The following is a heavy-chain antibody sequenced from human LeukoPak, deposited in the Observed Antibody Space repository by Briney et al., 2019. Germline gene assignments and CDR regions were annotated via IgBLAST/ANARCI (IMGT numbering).Heavy chain of an antibody. D-gene: IGHD3-3*01. J-gene: IGHJ4*02. CDR3: ARQGYDFWSGYANFDY. V-gene: IGHV4-59*08. CDR1: GGSISSYY. Sequence: SETLSLTCTVSGGSISSYYWSWIRQPPGQGLDLIGYIYYSGSTNYNPSLKSRVTISVDTSKNQFSLKLSSVTAADTAVYYCARQGYDFWSGYANFDYWGQGTLITVSS. CDR2: IYYSGST.